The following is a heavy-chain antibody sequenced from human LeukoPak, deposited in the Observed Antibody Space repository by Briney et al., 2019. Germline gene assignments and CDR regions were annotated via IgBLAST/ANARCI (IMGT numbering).Heavy chain of an antibody. D-gene: IGHD3-3*01. Sequence: VQPGGSLRLSCAASGFTFSNYWMHRIRQVPGTGLVWVSHIKYDGSATNYADSVKGRFTISRDNAKNTLYLQMNSLRAEDTAVYYCVSGSLQSGYNFDYWGQGALVTVSS. J-gene: IGHJ4*02. CDR2: IKYDGSAT. V-gene: IGHV3-74*01. CDR1: GFTFSNYW. CDR3: VSGSLQSGYNFDY.